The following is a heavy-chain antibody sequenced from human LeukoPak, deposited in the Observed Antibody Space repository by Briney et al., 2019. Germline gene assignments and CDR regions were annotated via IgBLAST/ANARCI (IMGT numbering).Heavy chain of an antibody. V-gene: IGHV3-20*01. Sequence: AGGSLRLSCAASGFTFSSYAMSWVRQAPGKGLEWVSGINWNGGSTGYADSVKGRFTISRDNAKNSLYLQMNSLRAEDTALYHCARGLITPQTDDAFDIWGQGTMVTVSS. CDR3: ARGLITPQTDDAFDI. CDR1: GFTFSSYA. J-gene: IGHJ3*02. CDR2: INWNGGST. D-gene: IGHD3-16*01.